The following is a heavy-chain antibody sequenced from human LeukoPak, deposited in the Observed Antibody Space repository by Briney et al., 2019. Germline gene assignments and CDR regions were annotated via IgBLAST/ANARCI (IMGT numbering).Heavy chain of an antibody. J-gene: IGHJ6*03. CDR1: DGSISGYY. Sequence: SETLSLTCTVSDGSISGYYWSWVRQPPGKGLEWIGYIYYTGSTNYNPSLKSRVTISVDTSNNQFSLKLSSVTAADTAVYYCARVFTGSGSSYYYYYYMDVWGKGTTVTISS. CDR2: IYYTGST. D-gene: IGHD3-10*01. CDR3: ARVFTGSGSSYYYYYYMDV. V-gene: IGHV4-59*01.